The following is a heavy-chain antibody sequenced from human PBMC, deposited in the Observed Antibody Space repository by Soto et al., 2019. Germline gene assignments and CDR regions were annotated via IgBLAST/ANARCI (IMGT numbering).Heavy chain of an antibody. CDR2: ISWDGGRI. J-gene: IGHJ5*01. D-gene: IGHD2-15*01. Sequence: PVGSLRLSCETSGFKFDDYMMHWVRQAPGKGLEWISLISWDGGRIDYADSIKGRFTVSRDNSKTSLYLHMHSLTSDDTAFYFCAKEGNGGSSLDSWGQGTLVTVS. CDR1: GFKFDDYM. CDR3: AKEGNGGSSLDS. V-gene: IGHV3-43*01.